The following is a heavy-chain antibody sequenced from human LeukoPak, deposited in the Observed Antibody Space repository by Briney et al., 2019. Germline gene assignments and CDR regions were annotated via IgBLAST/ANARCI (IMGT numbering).Heavy chain of an antibody. J-gene: IGHJ4*02. CDR3: AKASAMIVVVSKHFDY. CDR2: ISGSGGST. CDR1: GFTFSSYG. D-gene: IGHD3-22*01. V-gene: IGHV3-23*01. Sequence: GGSLRLSCAASGFTFSSYGVSWVRQAPGKGLEWVSAISGSGGSTYYADSVKGRFTISRDNSKNTLYLQMNSLRAEDTAVYYCAKASAMIVVVSKHFDYWGQGTLVTVSS.